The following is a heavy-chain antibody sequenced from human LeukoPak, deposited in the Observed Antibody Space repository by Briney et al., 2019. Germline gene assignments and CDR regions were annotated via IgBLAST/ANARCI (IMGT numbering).Heavy chain of an antibody. V-gene: IGHV1-46*03. D-gene: IGHD2-8*01. CDR2: IRPSGVST. CDR3: ARDHCTHGLCYNSLFY. J-gene: IGHJ4*02. Sequence: AAGTVSSTTSAYTFTTYYIQWVRHAPGQGLDWMGMIRPSGVSTTYAQKFQGRVTMTSDTSTSTVYMELSRLRPEATAVYYFARDHCTHGLCYNSLFYWGQGTLVTVSS. CDR1: AYTFTTYY.